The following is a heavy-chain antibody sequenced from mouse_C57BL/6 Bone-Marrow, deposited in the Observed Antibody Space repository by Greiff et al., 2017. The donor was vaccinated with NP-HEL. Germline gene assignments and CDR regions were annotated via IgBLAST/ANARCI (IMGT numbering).Heavy chain of an antibody. CDR2: IDPENGDT. CDR3: ARRDYDFDY. CDR1: GFNIKDDY. Sequence: EVQLQQSGAELVRPGASVKLSCTASGFNIKDDYMHWVKQRPEQGLEWIGWIDPENGDTEYASKFQGKATITADTSSNTAYLQLSSLTSEDSAVYYCARRDYDFDYWGQGTTLTVSS. D-gene: IGHD2-4*01. J-gene: IGHJ2*01. V-gene: IGHV14-4*01.